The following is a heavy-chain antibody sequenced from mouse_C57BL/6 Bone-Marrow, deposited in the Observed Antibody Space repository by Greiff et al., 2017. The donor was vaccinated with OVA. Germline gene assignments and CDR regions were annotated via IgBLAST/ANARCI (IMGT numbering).Heavy chain of an antibody. V-gene: IGHV1-82*01. Sequence: QVQLQQSGPELVKPGASVKISCKASGYAFSSPRMNWVKQRPGKGLEWIGRIYPGDGDTNYNGKFKGKATLTADKSSSTAYMQLSSLTSEDSAVYFCARRRQLRLREFAYWGQGTLVTVSA. CDR1: GYAFSSPR. CDR2: IYPGDGDT. CDR3: ARRRQLRLREFAY. D-gene: IGHD3-2*02. J-gene: IGHJ3*01.